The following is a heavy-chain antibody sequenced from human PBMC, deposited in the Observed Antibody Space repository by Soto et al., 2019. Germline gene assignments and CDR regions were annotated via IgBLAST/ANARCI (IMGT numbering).Heavy chain of an antibody. J-gene: IGHJ3*02. CDR3: ARVGYNWNDRAFDI. CDR1: GFSFSSYK. V-gene: IGHV3-48*01. CDR2: ISSSSSTI. Sequence: GGSLRLSCAASGFSFSSYKMNWVRQAPGKGLEWVSYISSSSSTIYYADSVKGRFTIARDNAKNSLYLQMKSLRAEDTAVYYCARVGYNWNDRAFDIWGQGTMVTVSS. D-gene: IGHD1-1*01.